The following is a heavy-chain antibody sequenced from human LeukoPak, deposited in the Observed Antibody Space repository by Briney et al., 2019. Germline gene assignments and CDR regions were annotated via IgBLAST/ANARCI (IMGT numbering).Heavy chain of an antibody. J-gene: IGHJ4*02. CDR3: AKGGYCSGGSCYDY. D-gene: IGHD2-15*01. CDR1: GFTFDDYG. Sequence: GGSLRLSCAASGFTFDDYGMSWVRQAPGKGLEWVSGINWNGGSTGYADSVKGRFTISRDNAKNSLYLQMNSLRAEDTALNYSAKGGYCSGGSCYDYWGQGTLVTVSS. V-gene: IGHV3-20*04. CDR2: INWNGGST.